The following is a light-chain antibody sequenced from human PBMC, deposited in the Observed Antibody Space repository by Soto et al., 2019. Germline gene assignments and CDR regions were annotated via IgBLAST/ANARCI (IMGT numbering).Light chain of an antibody. CDR3: QQYNSWPW. V-gene: IGKV3-15*01. Sequence: IVMTQSPATLSLSPGQKVTLSCRASQGIATNLAWYQQKPGQAPRLLIYGASSRATGVPGRFSGSGSGTEYTLNVNSLMFEDFALYLYQQYNSWPWFGGGTKVEIK. CDR2: GAS. CDR1: QGIATN. J-gene: IGKJ4*02.